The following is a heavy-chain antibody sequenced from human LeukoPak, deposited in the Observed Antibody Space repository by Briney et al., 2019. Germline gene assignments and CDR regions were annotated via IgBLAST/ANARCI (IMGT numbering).Heavy chain of an antibody. CDR2: IGGSGQNT. CDR3: AKTVTTQAYYWYFDL. D-gene: IGHD4-17*01. V-gene: IGHV3-23*01. CDR1: GFTFSIYA. J-gene: IGHJ2*01. Sequence: GGSLRLPCAASGFTFSIYAMSWVRQAPGKGLEWVSAIGGSGQNTNYADSVKGRFTISRDNSRNTLYLDMNILRAEGTAVYYCAKTVTTQAYYWYFDLWGRGTLVTVSS.